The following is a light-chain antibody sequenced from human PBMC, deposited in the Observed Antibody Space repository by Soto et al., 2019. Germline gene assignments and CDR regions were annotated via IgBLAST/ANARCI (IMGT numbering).Light chain of an antibody. Sequence: LTQPASVSGSPGQSITISCTGTNNDVGSYNLVSWYQQHPGKAPKVMLYEGNKRPSGVSNRFSTSKSGNTASLTISGLQADDEADYYCSSYAGSSIYVVFGGGTKVTVL. CDR1: NNDVGSYNL. J-gene: IGLJ2*01. V-gene: IGLV2-23*01. CDR3: SSYAGSSIYVV. CDR2: EGN.